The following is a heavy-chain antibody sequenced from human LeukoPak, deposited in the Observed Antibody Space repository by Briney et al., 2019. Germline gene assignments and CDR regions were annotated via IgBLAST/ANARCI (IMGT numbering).Heavy chain of an antibody. CDR2: ISYDSAIK. V-gene: IGHV3-48*01. CDR3: VRDNPRCCGVVPANIDDY. D-gene: IGHD2-15*01. Sequence: GGSLRLSCTASGFIISRDSMNWVRQAPGKELEWISYISYDSAIKYYADSVRGRFTISRDNAKNSLYLQMDSLNAEDTAVYFCVRDNPRCCGVVPANIDDYWGQGTLVTVSS. CDR1: GFIISRDS. J-gene: IGHJ4*02.